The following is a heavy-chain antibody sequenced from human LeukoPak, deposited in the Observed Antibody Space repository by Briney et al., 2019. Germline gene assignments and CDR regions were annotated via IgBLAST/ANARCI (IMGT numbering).Heavy chain of an antibody. CDR3: ARGPDRGNWFDP. V-gene: IGHV1-3*01. CDR2: INAGNGNT. J-gene: IGHJ5*02. CDR1: GYTFTNYA. Sequence: ASVKVSCKASGYTFTNYALHWVRQAPGQRLEWMGWINAGNGNTKYSQKFQGRVTVTRDTSASTAYMELSSLRSEDTAVYYCARGPDRGNWFDPWGQGTLVTVSP.